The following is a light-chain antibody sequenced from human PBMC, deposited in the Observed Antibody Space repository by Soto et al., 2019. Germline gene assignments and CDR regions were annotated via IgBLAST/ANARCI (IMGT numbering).Light chain of an antibody. CDR2: WAS. Sequence: DIVMTQSPDSLAVSLGERATINCKSSQSVLYSSNNKNYLAWYQQKPGQPPKVLIYWASTRESGVPDRFSGSGSGTDFTLTISSLQAEDVAVYYCQQYYSPSYTFGQGTKLEIK. CDR3: QQYYSPSYT. J-gene: IGKJ2*01. CDR1: QSVLYSSNNKNY. V-gene: IGKV4-1*01.